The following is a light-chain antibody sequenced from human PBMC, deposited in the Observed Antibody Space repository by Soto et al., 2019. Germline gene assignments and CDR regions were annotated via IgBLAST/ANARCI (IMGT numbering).Light chain of an antibody. Sequence: DIQMTQSPSTLSASVGDTVTVTCRASQSVSGWLAWYQQKPGEAPKLLIYKASTLKSGVPSRFSGSGSGTEFTLTISSLQPDDFATYYCKHYNSYSEAFGQGTKVDIK. CDR3: KHYNSYSEA. V-gene: IGKV1-5*03. CDR1: QSVSGW. CDR2: KAS. J-gene: IGKJ1*01.